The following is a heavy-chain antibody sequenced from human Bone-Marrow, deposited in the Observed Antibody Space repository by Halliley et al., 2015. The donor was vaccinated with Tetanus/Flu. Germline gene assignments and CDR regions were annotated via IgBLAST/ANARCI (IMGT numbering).Heavy chain of an antibody. CDR2: VSFDGGSK. D-gene: IGHD4-17*01. Sequence: VALVSFDGGSKSYAESVKGRLTVSRDNSKNTVSLRLNNLRPDDTGISYCARDPAVTTPSAYFEDWGQGTLVTVSS. J-gene: IGHJ4*02. V-gene: IGHV3-30-3*01. CDR3: ARDPAVTTPSAYFED.